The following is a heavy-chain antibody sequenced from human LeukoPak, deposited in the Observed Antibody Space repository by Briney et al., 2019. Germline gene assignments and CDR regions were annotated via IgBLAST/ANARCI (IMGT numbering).Heavy chain of an antibody. J-gene: IGHJ6*02. CDR3: ARDKSPSYGDPDRNGMDV. Sequence: GGSLRLSCAASGFTFSSYSMNWVRQAPGKGLEWVSYISSSGSTIYYADSVKGRFTISRDNAKNSLYLQMNSLRAEDTAAYYCARDKSPSYGDPDRNGMDVWGQGTTVTVSS. V-gene: IGHV3-48*04. D-gene: IGHD4-17*01. CDR1: GFTFSSYS. CDR2: ISSSGSTI.